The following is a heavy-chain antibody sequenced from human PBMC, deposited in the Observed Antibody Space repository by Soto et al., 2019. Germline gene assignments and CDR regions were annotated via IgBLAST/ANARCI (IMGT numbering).Heavy chain of an antibody. D-gene: IGHD3-3*01. V-gene: IGHV3-74*01. CDR3: ARDPITIFRVVPYMDA. Sequence: PGGSLRLSCAASGFTFSSHWMHWVRQAPGKGLVWVSRMNSDGSSTSYADSVKGRFTISRDNAKNILYLQMNSLRAEDTAVYYCARDPITIFRVVPYMDAWGKGTTVTVSS. CDR2: MNSDGSST. CDR1: GFTFSSHW. J-gene: IGHJ6*03.